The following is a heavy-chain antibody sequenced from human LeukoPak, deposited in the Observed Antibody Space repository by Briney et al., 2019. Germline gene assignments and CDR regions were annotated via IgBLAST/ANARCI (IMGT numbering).Heavy chain of an antibody. CDR1: GYSISTGYY. J-gene: IGHJ4*02. CDR2: IHHSGST. CDR3: ARHLGRGYSGYGRGLDY. Sequence: SETLSLTCIVSGYSISTGYYWGWIRQPPGKGLECIGNIHHSGSTYYNPSLKSRVTISVDTSKNQLSLKLSSVTAADTAVYYCARHLGRGYSGYGRGLDYWGQGTLVTVSS. V-gene: IGHV4-38-2*02. D-gene: IGHD5-12*01.